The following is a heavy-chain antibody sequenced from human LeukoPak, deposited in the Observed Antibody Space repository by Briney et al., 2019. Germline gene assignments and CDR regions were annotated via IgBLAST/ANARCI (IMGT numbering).Heavy chain of an antibody. V-gene: IGHV4-30-2*01. J-gene: IGHJ4*02. D-gene: IGHD4-17*01. Sequence: SETLSLTCAVSGGSLSSGRYSWRCIRHPPGKGLEWIGEINHSGSTNYHPSLKRRVTISVDTSKNLCSLKPSSVTAADTAVYYCARVRATVTTTHDYWGQGTLVTVSS. CDR3: ARVRATVTTTHDY. CDR1: GGSLSSGRYS. CDR2: INHSGST.